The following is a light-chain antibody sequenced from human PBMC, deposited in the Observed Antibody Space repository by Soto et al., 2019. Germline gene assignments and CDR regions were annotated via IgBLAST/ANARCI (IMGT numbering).Light chain of an antibody. CDR3: QQYITAPIT. Sequence: DIVMAQSPDSLAVSLGERASINCKSSQSVLRTSDNKNFLGWFQQKPGQPPKLLISWASTRESGVPDRFSGSWSGSDFTLTISNLQAEDVAVYYCQQYITAPITFGQGTRLEIK. CDR1: QSVLRTSDNKNF. CDR2: WAS. V-gene: IGKV4-1*01. J-gene: IGKJ5*01.